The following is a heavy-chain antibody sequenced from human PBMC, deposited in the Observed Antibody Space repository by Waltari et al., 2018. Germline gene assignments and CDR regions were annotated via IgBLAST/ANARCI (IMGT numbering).Heavy chain of an antibody. V-gene: IGHV3-74*01. CDR3: AKWDGVVVVAATPIYGMDV. Sequence: EVQLVESGGGLVQPGGSLRLSCAASGFTFSSYWMHWVRQAPGKGLVWVSRINSDGSSTSYADSVKGRFTISRDNAKNTLYLQMNSLRAEDTAVYYCAKWDGVVVVAATPIYGMDVWGQGTTVTVSS. J-gene: IGHJ6*02. D-gene: IGHD2-15*01. CDR2: INSDGSST. CDR1: GFTFSSYW.